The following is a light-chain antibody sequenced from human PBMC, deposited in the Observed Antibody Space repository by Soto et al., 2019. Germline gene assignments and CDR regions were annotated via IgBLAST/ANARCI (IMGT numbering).Light chain of an antibody. CDR3: QQYGSSGT. V-gene: IGKV3-20*01. CDR2: GAS. CDR1: QSVSSSY. J-gene: IGKJ1*01. Sequence: EIVMTQSPGTLSLSPGERATLSCRASQSVSSSYLAWYQQKPGQAPRLLIYGASNRATGIPDRFSGSGSGTDFTLTISRLEPEEFAVYYCQQYGSSGTCGQGNKVDIK.